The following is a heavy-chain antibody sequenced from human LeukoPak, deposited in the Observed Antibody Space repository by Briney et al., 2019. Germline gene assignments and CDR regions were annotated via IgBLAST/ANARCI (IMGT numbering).Heavy chain of an antibody. J-gene: IGHJ4*02. Sequence: PSETLSLTCTVSGDSVSTSNSYWGWIRQPPGKGLEWIGSIYYSGNTYYNPSLKGRVTISVDTSKNQFSLKLSSVTAADTAVYYCATLEGLYDWGQGTLVTVSS. D-gene: IGHD2-8*01. V-gene: IGHV4-39*07. CDR1: GDSVSTSNSY. CDR3: ATLEGLYD. CDR2: IYYSGNT.